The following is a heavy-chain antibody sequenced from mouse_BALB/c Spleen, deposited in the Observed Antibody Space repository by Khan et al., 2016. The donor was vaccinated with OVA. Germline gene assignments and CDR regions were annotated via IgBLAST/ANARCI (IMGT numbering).Heavy chain of an antibody. CDR3: ARGGYSVFAY. Sequence: VQLQESVPELVNPGASLKVSCKASGYTFTDYIIGWVKQSTRQGLEWIGDIFPGSGTPYYNEKFKDKATLTADKSSNTAYMQLSSLTSEDSAVYVGARGGYSVFAYWGQGTLVTVSA. CDR1: GYTFTDYI. D-gene: IGHD1-1*01. CDR2: IFPGSGTP. J-gene: IGHJ3*01. V-gene: IGHV1-77*01.